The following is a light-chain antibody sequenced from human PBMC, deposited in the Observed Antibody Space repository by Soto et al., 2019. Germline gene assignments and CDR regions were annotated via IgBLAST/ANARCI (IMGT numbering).Light chain of an antibody. CDR1: NSDVGGYNY. J-gene: IGLJ2*01. CDR3: SSYTSSSTRV. V-gene: IGLV2-14*01. Sequence: QSALTQPASVSGSPGQSITISCTGTNSDVGGYNYVSWYQQHPGKAPKLMIYEVSNRPSGVSNRFSGSKSGNTASLTISGLQDEDEADYYCSSYTSSSTRVFGGGTKVTVL. CDR2: EVS.